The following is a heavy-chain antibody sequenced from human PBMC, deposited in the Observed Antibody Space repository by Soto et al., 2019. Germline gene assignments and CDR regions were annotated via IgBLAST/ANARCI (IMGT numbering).Heavy chain of an antibody. CDR2: TYYSGNT. Sequence: SETLSLTCTVSGGSVSTYYWSWIRQPPGKELEWIGLTYYSGNTNYNPSLKSRVAMAVDTSKNQFSLTLSSVTAADTAVYYCARHLKDYGSGSYYRTYYYYGMDVWGQGTTVTVSS. D-gene: IGHD3-10*01. CDR1: GGSVSTYY. V-gene: IGHV4-59*08. CDR3: ARHLKDYGSGSYYRTYYYYGMDV. J-gene: IGHJ6*02.